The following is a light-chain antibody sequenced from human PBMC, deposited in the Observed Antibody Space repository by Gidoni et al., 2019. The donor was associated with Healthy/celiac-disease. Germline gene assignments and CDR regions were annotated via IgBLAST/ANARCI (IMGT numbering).Light chain of an antibody. CDR3: QQRSNWYT. V-gene: IGKV3-11*01. J-gene: IGKJ2*01. CDR2: DAS. Sequence: EIVLTQSPATLSLSPGERATLACRASQSVSSYLAWYQQKPGQAPRLLIYDASNRATGIQASFSGSGSGTDFTLTISRLEPEDFAVYYCQQRSNWYTFGQXTKLEIK. CDR1: QSVSSY.